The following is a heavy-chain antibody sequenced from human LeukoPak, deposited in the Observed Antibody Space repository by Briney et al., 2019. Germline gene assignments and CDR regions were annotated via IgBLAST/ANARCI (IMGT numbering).Heavy chain of an antibody. D-gene: IGHD1-26*01. Sequence: SETLSLTCTVSGGSISNYYWSWIRQSAGKGLEWIGRIHSSGSTNFNPSLRSRVTMSADTSKHQFSLWLTSVTAADTALYYCARGIATITQDSFDVWGLGTMVTVSA. J-gene: IGHJ3*01. CDR1: GGSISNYY. CDR3: ARGIATITQDSFDV. CDR2: IHSSGST. V-gene: IGHV4-4*07.